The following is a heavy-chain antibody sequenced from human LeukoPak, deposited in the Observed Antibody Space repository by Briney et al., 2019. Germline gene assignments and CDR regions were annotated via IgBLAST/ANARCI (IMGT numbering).Heavy chain of an antibody. J-gene: IGHJ6*03. Sequence: GGPLRLFCAASGFTFGKAWMSWLRQAPGKGLEWVGRIKSKTDCGTTDYAAPVKGRFTISSDDSKNTLYLQMSSLKTEDTAVYYRTTEGGEQWLVLGGGLERYYMDVWGKGTTVTVSS. CDR2: IKSKTDCGTT. CDR3: TTEGGEQWLVLGGGLERYYMDV. D-gene: IGHD6-19*01. V-gene: IGHV3-15*01. CDR1: GFTFGKAW.